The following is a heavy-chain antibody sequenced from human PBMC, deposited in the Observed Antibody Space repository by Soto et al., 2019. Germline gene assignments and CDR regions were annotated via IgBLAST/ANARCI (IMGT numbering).Heavy chain of an antibody. CDR3: ARDFGDYYESSGMGYGMYV. CDR1: GYTFTSYG. CDR2: ISAYNGNT. D-gene: IGHD3-22*01. V-gene: IGHV1-18*01. J-gene: IGHJ6*02. Sequence: QVQLVQSGAEVKKPGASVKVSCKASGYTFTSYGISWVRQAPGQGLEWMGWISAYNGNTNYAQKLQGRVTMTTDTSTSTAYRELRSLRSDDTGVYYCARDFGDYYESSGMGYGMYVWGQGTTVTVAS.